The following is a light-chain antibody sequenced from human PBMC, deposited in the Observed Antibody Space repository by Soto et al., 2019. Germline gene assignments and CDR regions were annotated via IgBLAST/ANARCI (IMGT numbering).Light chain of an antibody. CDR2: GNS. CDR3: QSYDSSLSGLL. V-gene: IGLV1-40*01. CDR1: SSNIGAGYD. J-gene: IGLJ2*01. Sequence: VLTQPPSVSGAPGQRVTISCTGSSSNIGAGYDVHWYQQLPGTAPKLLIYGNSNRPSGVPDRFSGSKSGTSASLAITGLQAEDEADYYCQSYDSSLSGLLFGGGTQLTVL.